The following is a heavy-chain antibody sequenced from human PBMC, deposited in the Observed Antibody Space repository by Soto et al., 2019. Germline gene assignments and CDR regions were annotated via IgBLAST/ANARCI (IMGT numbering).Heavy chain of an antibody. CDR2: INAGSGDT. CDR1: GYTFTAYP. J-gene: IGHJ6*02. D-gene: IGHD3-10*01. CDR3: ARLQRGSIYYGLDV. V-gene: IGHV1-3*01. Sequence: QVQLVQSGSEVKKPGASVKVSCKASGYTFTAYPIHWVRQAPGERPEWLGWINAGSGDTQYSQTFQGRVTITRDTSANTAHMELPNLRSKDTAIYYCARLQRGSIYYGLDVWGQGTTVTVSS.